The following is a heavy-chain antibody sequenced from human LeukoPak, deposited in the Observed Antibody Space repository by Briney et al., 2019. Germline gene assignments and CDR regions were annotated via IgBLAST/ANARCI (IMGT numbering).Heavy chain of an antibody. Sequence: SETLSLTCAVYGGSFSGYYWSWIRQPPGKGLEWIGEINHSGSTNYNPSLKSRVTISVDTSKNQFSLKLSSVTAADTAVYYCARAGGIRTAALDLDYWGQGTLVTVSS. D-gene: IGHD6-25*01. CDR3: ARAGGIRTAALDLDY. CDR1: GGSFSGYY. J-gene: IGHJ4*02. V-gene: IGHV4-34*01. CDR2: INHSGST.